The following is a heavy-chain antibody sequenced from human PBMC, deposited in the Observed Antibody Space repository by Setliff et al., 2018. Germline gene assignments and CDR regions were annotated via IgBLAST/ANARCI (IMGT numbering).Heavy chain of an antibody. Sequence: SETLSLTCAVSGGSLTSGSYYWTWIRQPAGKALEWIGRIHTSGSTNYSPSLKSRLTIPVDTSKNQLSLRLTSVTAADTAVYYCARSNSTRYNSFDPWGQGTRVIVSS. D-gene: IGHD4-17*01. V-gene: IGHV4-61*02. CDR1: GGSLTSGSYY. CDR3: ARSNSTRYNSFDP. CDR2: IHTSGST. J-gene: IGHJ5*02.